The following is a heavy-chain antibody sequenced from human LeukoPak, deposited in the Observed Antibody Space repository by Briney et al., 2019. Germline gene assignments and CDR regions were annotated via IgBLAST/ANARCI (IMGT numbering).Heavy chain of an antibody. CDR2: IIPILGIA. J-gene: IGHJ3*02. CDR1: GGTFSSYT. V-gene: IGHV1-69*04. D-gene: IGHD3-3*01. CDR3: ARDPRYDFWSGYYAFDI. Sequence: ASVKVSCKASGGTFSSYTISWVRQAPGQGLEWMGRIIPILGIANYAQKFQGRVTITADKSTSTAYMELSSLRSEDTAVYYCARDPRYDFWSGYYAFDIWGQGTMVTVSS.